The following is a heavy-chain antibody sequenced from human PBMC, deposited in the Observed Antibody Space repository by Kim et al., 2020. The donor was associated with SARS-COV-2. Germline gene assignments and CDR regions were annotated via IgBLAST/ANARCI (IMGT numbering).Heavy chain of an antibody. V-gene: IGHV4-34*01. CDR2: INHSGST. CDR1: GGSFSGYY. J-gene: IGHJ6*02. Sequence: SETLSLTCAVYGGSFSGYYWSWIRQPPGKGLEWIGEINHSGSTNYNPSLKSRVTISVDTSKNQFSLKLSSVTAADTAVYYCARYLGRSIVGATFHGYYPSYYYYGMDVWGQGTTVTVSS. D-gene: IGHD1-26*01. CDR3: ARYLGRSIVGATFHGYYPSYYYYGMDV.